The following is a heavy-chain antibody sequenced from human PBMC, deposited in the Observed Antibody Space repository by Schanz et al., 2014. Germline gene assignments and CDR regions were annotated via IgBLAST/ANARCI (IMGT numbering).Heavy chain of an antibody. J-gene: IGHJ3*01. V-gene: IGHV3-64*04. Sequence: VQLVESGGGLVQPGGSLRLSCSASGFTFSRYAMHWVRPAPGKGLEYVSGISSNGGSTYYAASVRGRFTISRDNSKNTVYLQMDSLRSEDTAVYYCTRDRGALVTHNDALNLWGQGTMVSVSS. CDR3: TRDRGALVTHNDALNL. CDR2: ISSNGGST. CDR1: GFTFSRYA. D-gene: IGHD2-8*02.